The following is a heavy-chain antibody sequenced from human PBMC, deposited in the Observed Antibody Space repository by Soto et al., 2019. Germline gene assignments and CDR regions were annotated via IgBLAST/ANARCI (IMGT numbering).Heavy chain of an antibody. J-gene: IGHJ5*02. CDR1: GGSISSGVYY. V-gene: IGHV4-31*03. CDR3: ARKRYDFWSGYPQIPPYNWFDP. D-gene: IGHD3-3*01. CDR2: IYYSGST. Sequence: SETLSLTCTVSGGSISSGVYYWSWIRQHPGKGLEWIGYIYYSGSTYYNPSLKSRVTISVDTSKNQFSLKLSSVTAADTAVYYCARKRYDFWSGYPQIPPYNWFDPWGQGTLVTVSS.